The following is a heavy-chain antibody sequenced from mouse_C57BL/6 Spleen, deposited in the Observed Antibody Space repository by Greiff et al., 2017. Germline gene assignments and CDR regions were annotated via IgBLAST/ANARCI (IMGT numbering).Heavy chain of an antibody. CDR1: GYTFTSYW. V-gene: IGHV1-52*01. D-gene: IGHD2-3*01. Sequence: QVQLKQPGAELVRPGSSVKLSCKASGYTFTSYWMHWVKQRPIQGLEWIGNIDPSDSETHYNQKFKDKATLTVDKSSSTAYMQLSSLTSEDSAVYYCARRGDDGYYDYYAMDYWGQGTSVTVSS. J-gene: IGHJ4*01. CDR2: IDPSDSET. CDR3: ARRGDDGYYDYYAMDY.